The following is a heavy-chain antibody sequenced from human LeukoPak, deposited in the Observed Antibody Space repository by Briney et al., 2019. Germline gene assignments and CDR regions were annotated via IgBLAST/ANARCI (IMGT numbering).Heavy chain of an antibody. V-gene: IGHV3-21*01. CDR3: ARDSIFGVVIIPSYFDY. CDR1: GFTFSSYA. D-gene: IGHD3-3*01. Sequence: GGSLRLSCAASGFTFSSYAMSWVRQAPGKGLEWVSSISSSSSYIYYADSVKGRFTISRDNAKNSLYLQMNSLRAEDTAVYYCARDSIFGVVIIPSYFDYWGQGTLVTVSS. J-gene: IGHJ4*02. CDR2: ISSSSSYI.